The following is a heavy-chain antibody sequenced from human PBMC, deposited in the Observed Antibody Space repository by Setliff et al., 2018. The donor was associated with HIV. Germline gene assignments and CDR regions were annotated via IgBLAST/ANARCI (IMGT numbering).Heavy chain of an antibody. V-gene: IGHV4-59*01. CDR2: IDDSGTT. CDR3: ARMGAARPLYYYGMDV. Sequence: PSETLSLTCTVSGDSISNSYWSWIRQPPGKGLEWIGCIDDSGTTNYNPSLETRVTISIDTSKKQFSLKLSSVTAADTAIYFCARMGAARPLYYYGMDVWGRGTTVTVSS. CDR1: GDSISNSY. D-gene: IGHD6-6*01. J-gene: IGHJ6*02.